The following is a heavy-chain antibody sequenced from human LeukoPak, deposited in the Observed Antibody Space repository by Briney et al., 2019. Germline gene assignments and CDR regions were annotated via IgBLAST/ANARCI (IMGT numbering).Heavy chain of an antibody. CDR2: ISSSSSYI. CDR3: ARDRPHRIAAAGTAHDY. J-gene: IGHJ4*02. D-gene: IGHD6-13*01. CDR1: GFTFSSYS. V-gene: IGHV3-21*01. Sequence: GGSLRLSCAASGFTFSSYSMNWVRQAPGKGLEWVSSISSSSSYIYYADSVKGRFTISRDNAKNSLYLQMNRLRAEDTAVYYCARDRPHRIAAAGTAHDYWGQGTLVTVSS.